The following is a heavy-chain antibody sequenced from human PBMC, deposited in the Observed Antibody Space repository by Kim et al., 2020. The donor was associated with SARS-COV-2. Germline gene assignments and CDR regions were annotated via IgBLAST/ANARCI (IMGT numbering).Heavy chain of an antibody. D-gene: IGHD3-22*01. CDR2: INHSGST. J-gene: IGHJ4*01. Sequence: SETLSLTCAVYGGSFSGYYWSWIRQPPGKGLEWIGEINHSGSTNYNPSLKSRVTISVDTSKNQFSLKLSSVTAADTAVYYCARGPSYYYDSSGLWGYWG. V-gene: IGHV4-34*01. CDR1: GGSFSGYY. CDR3: ARGPSYYYDSSGLWGY.